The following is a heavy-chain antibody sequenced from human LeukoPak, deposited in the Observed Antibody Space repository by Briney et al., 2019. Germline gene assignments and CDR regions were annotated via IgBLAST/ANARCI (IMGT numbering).Heavy chain of an antibody. Sequence: PGGSLRLSCAASGFTFSSYGMHWVRQAPGKGLEWVAVISYDGSNKYYADSVKGRFTISRDNSKNTLYLQMNSLRAEDTAVYYCAKDQSNIVVVVAGIIDYWGQGTLVTVSS. CDR1: GFTFSSYG. J-gene: IGHJ4*02. V-gene: IGHV3-30*18. D-gene: IGHD2-15*01. CDR3: AKDQSNIVVVVAGIIDY. CDR2: ISYDGSNK.